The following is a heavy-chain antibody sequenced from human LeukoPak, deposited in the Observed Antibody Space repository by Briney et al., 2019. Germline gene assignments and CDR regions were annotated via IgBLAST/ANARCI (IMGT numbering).Heavy chain of an antibody. V-gene: IGHV3-30*14. Sequence: GGSLRLSCAASGFTFSSYAMHWVRQAPGKGLEWVAVISYDGSNKYYADSVKGRFTISRDNSKNTLYLQMNSLRAEDTTVYYCARDYGDYETDAFDIWGQGTMVTVSS. CDR2: ISYDGSNK. CDR3: ARDYGDYETDAFDI. CDR1: GFTFSSYA. D-gene: IGHD4-17*01. J-gene: IGHJ3*02.